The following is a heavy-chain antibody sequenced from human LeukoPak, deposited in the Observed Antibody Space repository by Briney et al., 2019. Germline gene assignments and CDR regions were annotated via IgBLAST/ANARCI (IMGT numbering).Heavy chain of an antibody. V-gene: IGHV3-33*01. CDR1: GFTFSSYG. CDR3: ASTSGWYEPIDY. CDR2: IWYGGSNK. D-gene: IGHD6-19*01. J-gene: IGHJ4*02. Sequence: GRSLRLSCAASGFTFSSYGMHWVRQAPGKGLEWVAVIWYGGSNKYYADSVKGRFTISRDNSKNTLYLQMNSLRAEDTAVYYCASTSGWYEPIDYWGQGTLVTVSS.